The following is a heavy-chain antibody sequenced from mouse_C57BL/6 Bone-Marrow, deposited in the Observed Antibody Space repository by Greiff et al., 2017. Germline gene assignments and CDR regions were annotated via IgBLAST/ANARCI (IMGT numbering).Heavy chain of an antibody. Sequence: QVQLQQPGAELVKPGASVKLSCKASGYTFTIYWMQWVKRRPGQGLEWIGEIDPSDSYTNYNQKFKGKATLTVDTSSSTAYMQLSSLTSEDSAVYYCARGGLESYWGQGTTLTVSS. CDR1: GYTFTIYW. J-gene: IGHJ2*01. CDR2: IDPSDSYT. CDR3: ARGGLESY. D-gene: IGHD2-4*01. V-gene: IGHV1-50*01.